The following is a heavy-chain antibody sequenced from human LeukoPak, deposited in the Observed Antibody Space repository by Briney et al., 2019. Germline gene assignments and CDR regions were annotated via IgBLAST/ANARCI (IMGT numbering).Heavy chain of an antibody. Sequence: GGSLRLSCAASGFTFSSYSMNWVRQAPGKGLEWVSYISSSSSTIYYADSVKGRFTISRDNAKNSLYLQMNSLRAEDTAVYYCARVPTYGSGGLGGYWGQGTLVTVSS. J-gene: IGHJ4*02. D-gene: IGHD3-10*01. V-gene: IGHV3-48*04. CDR2: ISSSSSTI. CDR3: ARVPTYGSGGLGGY. CDR1: GFTFSSYS.